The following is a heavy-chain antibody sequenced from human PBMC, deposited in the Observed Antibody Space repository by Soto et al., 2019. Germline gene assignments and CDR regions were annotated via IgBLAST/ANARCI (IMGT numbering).Heavy chain of an antibody. J-gene: IGHJ5*02. CDR3: AGEVGGTGLHL. Sequence: QVQLVQSGAEVKKPGSSVRVSCRTSGGTFKKYGFSWVRQAPGQGLEWMGGIIPMYGIANYGQIFQGRLTIPADESTNTVYMDLTSLKSDDSAVYYCAGEVGGTGLHLWGQGTQVTVSS. CDR2: IIPMYGIA. CDR1: GGTFKKYG. D-gene: IGHD1-26*01. V-gene: IGHV1-69*12.